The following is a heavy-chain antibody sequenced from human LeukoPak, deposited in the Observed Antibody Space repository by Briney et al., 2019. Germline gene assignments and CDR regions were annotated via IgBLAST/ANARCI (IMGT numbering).Heavy chain of an antibody. CDR3: ARLGYCSGGSCPDAFDI. D-gene: IGHD2-15*01. V-gene: IGHV5-51*01. CDR2: IYPGDSDT. CDR1: GYSFTSYW. Sequence: SLKIPCMCSGYSFTSYWIGWVRPRTATGLEWMGIIYPGDSDTRNSPSFQGHVTISAAKSVSTAYLQWSSLKASDTAMYYCARLGYCSGGSCPDAFDIWGQGTMVTVSS. J-gene: IGHJ3*02.